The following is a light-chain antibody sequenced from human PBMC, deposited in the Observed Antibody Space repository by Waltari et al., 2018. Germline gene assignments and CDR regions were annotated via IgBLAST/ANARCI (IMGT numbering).Light chain of an antibody. CDR2: EVT. CDR1: SSDVGGYNF. J-gene: IGLJ2*01. Sequence: QSALTQPPSASGSPGQSVTISCTGTSSDVGGYNFVSWYQQHPGKAPKLLIYEVTKRPSGVPDRFYGSKSGNTASLTVSGRQAEDEADYYCSSFEGSNNLLFGGGTELTVL. V-gene: IGLV2-8*01. CDR3: SSFEGSNNLL.